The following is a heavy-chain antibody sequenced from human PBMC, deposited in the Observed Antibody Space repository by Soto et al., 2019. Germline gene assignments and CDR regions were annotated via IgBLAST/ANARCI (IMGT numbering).Heavy chain of an antibody. V-gene: IGHV3-20*01. CDR1: GFAFQNYG. CDR2: ISGSGVNA. CDR3: AWKPHWPYWYFDL. J-gene: IGHJ2*01. Sequence: EVQLVESGGSVIRPGGSLRLSCAASGFAFQNYGMGWVRQVPGKGLEWVAGISGSGVNAGYADSVKGRFTITRDNRDISLYLEINNLAVEYTALYHCAWKPHWPYWYFDLWGRGTLVTVSS. D-gene: IGHD1-1*01.